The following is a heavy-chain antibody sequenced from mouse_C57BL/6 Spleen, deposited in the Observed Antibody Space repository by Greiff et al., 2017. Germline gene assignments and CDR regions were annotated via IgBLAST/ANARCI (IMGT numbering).Heavy chain of an antibody. Sequence: DVKLVESGGGLVQPGGSMKLSCVASGFTFSNYWMNWVRQSPEKGLEWVAQIRLKSDNYATHYAESVKGRFTISRDDSKSSVYLQMNNLRAEDTGIYYCTLTTVAELYFDYWGQGTTLTVSS. J-gene: IGHJ2*01. CDR3: TLTTVAELYFDY. D-gene: IGHD1-1*01. CDR1: GFTFSNYW. V-gene: IGHV6-3*01. CDR2: IRLKSDNYAT.